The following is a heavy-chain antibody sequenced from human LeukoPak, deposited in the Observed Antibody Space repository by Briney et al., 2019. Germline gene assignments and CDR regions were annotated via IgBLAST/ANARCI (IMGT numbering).Heavy chain of an antibody. CDR2: IYYSGST. D-gene: IGHD6-6*01. Sequence: SETLSLTCTVSGGSISGYYWSWIRQPPGKGLEWIGYIYYSGSTNYNPSLKSRVTISVDTSKNHFSLKLSSVTAADTAVYYCARGYYSNSSIWFDPWGQGTLVTVSS. J-gene: IGHJ5*02. CDR1: GGSISGYY. CDR3: ARGYYSNSSIWFDP. V-gene: IGHV4-59*01.